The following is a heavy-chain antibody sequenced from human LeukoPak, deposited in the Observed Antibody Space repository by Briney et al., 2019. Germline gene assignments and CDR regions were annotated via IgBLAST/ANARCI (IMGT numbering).Heavy chain of an antibody. D-gene: IGHD3-22*01. J-gene: IGHJ4*02. CDR3: ARDDSSGYYPH. CDR1: GFTFSDYY. V-gene: IGHV3-11*01. Sequence: GGSLRLSCAASGFTFSDYYMSWIRQAPGKGLEWVSYISSSGSTIYYADSVKGRFTISRDNAKNSLYLQMNSLRAEDAAVYYCARDDSSGYYPHWGQGTLVTVSS. CDR2: ISSSGSTI.